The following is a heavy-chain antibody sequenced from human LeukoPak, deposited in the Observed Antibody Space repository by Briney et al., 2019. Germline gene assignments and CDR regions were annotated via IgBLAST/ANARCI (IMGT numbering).Heavy chain of an antibody. CDR1: GFTFNSYH. CDR3: ARYVPVRTGTTRASFDY. J-gene: IGHJ4*02. V-gene: IGHV3-21*01. Sequence: PGGSLRLSCAASGFTFNSYHMNWVRQAPGKGLEWVSSISSSHSSIYYADSVKGRFTISRDNAKNSLYLQMNSLRAEDTAVYYCARYVPVRTGTTRASFDYWGQGTLVTVSS. D-gene: IGHD1-1*01. CDR2: ISSSHSSI.